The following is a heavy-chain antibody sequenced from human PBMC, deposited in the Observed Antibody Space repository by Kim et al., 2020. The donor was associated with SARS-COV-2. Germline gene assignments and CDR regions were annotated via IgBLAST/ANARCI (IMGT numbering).Heavy chain of an antibody. J-gene: IGHJ6*02. D-gene: IGHD1-7*01. Sequence: SETMSLTCTVSGGSISSGGYYWSWIRQHPGKGLEWIGYIYYSGSTYYTPSLKSRVNISVDTSKNQFSLKLSSGTAADTAVYYCARDFGSHNWNYPSYYYYGMDVWGQGTTVTVSS. CDR3: ARDFGSHNWNYPSYYYYGMDV. V-gene: IGHV4-31*03. CDR1: GGSISSGGYY. CDR2: IYYSGST.